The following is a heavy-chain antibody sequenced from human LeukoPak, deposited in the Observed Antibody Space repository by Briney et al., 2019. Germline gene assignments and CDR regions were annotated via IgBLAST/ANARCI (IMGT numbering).Heavy chain of an antibody. V-gene: IGHV4-59*12. D-gene: IGHD3-22*01. Sequence: SETLSLTCTVSGGSISSYYWSWIRQPPGKGLEWIGYIYYSGSTNYNPSLKSRVTMSVDSSKNQFSLNLTSVTAADTAVYYCAREYYYDSTISDWFDPWGQGTLVTVSS. CDR3: AREYYYDSTISDWFDP. CDR1: GGSISSYY. J-gene: IGHJ5*02. CDR2: IYYSGST.